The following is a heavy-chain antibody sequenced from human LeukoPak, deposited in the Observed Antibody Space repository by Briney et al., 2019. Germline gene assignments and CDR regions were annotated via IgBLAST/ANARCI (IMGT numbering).Heavy chain of an antibody. CDR2: ISGSGGST. V-gene: IGHV3-23*01. Sequence: GGSLRLSCAASGFTFSNNALSWVRQAPGKGLEWVSVISGSGGSTYYADSVKGRFTISRDNSKNTLYLQMNSLRAEDTAVYYCARDLSGPLDYWGQGTLVTVSS. CDR3: ARDLSGPLDY. CDR1: GFTFSNNA. D-gene: IGHD5-12*01. J-gene: IGHJ4*02.